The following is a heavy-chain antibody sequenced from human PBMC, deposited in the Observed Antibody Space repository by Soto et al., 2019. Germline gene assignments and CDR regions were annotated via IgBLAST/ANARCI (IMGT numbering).Heavy chain of an antibody. CDR3: ARPRTYDYESDGYYDHQVDD. CDR1: GGIFSRHA. V-gene: IGHV1-69*01. J-gene: IGHJ4*02. CDR2: IVPKLGTV. D-gene: IGHD3-22*01. Sequence: QVQLVQSGAEVKKTGSSVKVSCKISGGIFSRHAIDWVRQAPGQGLEWMGGIVPKLGTVIYAQNLSARVTISADEFKNTSYLDLSGLTSEDTAVYYCARPRTYDYESDGYYDHQVDDWGQGTLVTVS.